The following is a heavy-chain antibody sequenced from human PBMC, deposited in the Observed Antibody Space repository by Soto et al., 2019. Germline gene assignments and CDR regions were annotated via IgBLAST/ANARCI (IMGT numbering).Heavy chain of an antibody. CDR2: ISSSSSYI. J-gene: IGHJ6*02. Sequence: KPGGSLRLSCAASGFTFSSYSMNWVRQAPGKGLEWVSSISSSSSYIYYADSVKGRFTISRDNAKNSLYLQMNSLRAEDTAVYYCASSRSSTSSSPYYYYGMDVWGQGTTVTVSS. V-gene: IGHV3-21*01. CDR3: ASSRSSTSSSPYYYYGMDV. D-gene: IGHD2-2*01. CDR1: GFTFSSYS.